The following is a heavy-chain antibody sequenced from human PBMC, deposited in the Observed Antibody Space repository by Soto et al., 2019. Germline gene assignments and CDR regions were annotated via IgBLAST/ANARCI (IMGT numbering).Heavy chain of an antibody. J-gene: IGHJ6*02. Sequence: ASVKVSCKASGYTFTGYYMHWVRQAPGQGLEWMGWINPNSGGTNYAQKFQGWVTMTRDTSISTAYMELSRLRSDDTAVYYCARENLGDFWSGYYTGKDYYYYGMDVWGQGTTVTVSS. CDR1: GYTFTGYY. CDR3: ARENLGDFWSGYYTGKDYYYYGMDV. V-gene: IGHV1-2*04. CDR2: INPNSGGT. D-gene: IGHD3-3*01.